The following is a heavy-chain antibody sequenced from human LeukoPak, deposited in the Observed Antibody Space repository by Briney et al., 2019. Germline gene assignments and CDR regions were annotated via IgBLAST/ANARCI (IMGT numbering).Heavy chain of an antibody. CDR2: ISPSGGST. Sequence: ASVKVSCKAFGYTFTSNYMHWVRQAPGQGPEWMGVISPSGGSTTYAQEFQGRVTLTRDMSTSTDYLELSSLRSEDTAVYYCARDNSVRDGAWWFNPWGQGTLVTVSS. V-gene: IGHV1-46*01. D-gene: IGHD5-24*01. CDR3: ARDNSVRDGAWWFNP. J-gene: IGHJ5*02. CDR1: GYTFTSNY.